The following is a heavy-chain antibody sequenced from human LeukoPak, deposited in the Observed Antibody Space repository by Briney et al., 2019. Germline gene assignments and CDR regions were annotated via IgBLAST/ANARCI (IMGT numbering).Heavy chain of an antibody. Sequence: GGSLRLSCAASGFTVSSNYMSWVRQAPGKGLEWVSVIYSGGSTYYAGSVKGRFTISRDNSKNTLYLQMNSLRAEDTAVYYCARDLDYYDSSGYYTVWGQGTMVTVSS. CDR3: ARDLDYYDSSGYYTV. D-gene: IGHD3-22*01. CDR2: IYSGGST. CDR1: GFTVSSNY. J-gene: IGHJ3*01. V-gene: IGHV3-53*01.